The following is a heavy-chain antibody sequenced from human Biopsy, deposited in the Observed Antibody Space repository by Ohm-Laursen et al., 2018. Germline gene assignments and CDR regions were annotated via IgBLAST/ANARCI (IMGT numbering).Heavy chain of an antibody. V-gene: IGHV4-59*01. CDR2: VYFTGST. Sequence: SDTLSLTCTVSGDAIRSYYWSWIRQTPEKGLEWIGHVYFTGSTNFNPSLKSRVIISVDTSRVRFSLTLSSVTAAATATYYCARDRRGDSYRDVWGQGTTVTVSS. D-gene: IGHD1-26*01. CDR3: ARDRRGDSYRDV. CDR1: GDAIRSYY. J-gene: IGHJ6*02.